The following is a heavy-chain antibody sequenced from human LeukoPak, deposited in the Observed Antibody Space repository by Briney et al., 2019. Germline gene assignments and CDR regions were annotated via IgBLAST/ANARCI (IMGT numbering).Heavy chain of an antibody. D-gene: IGHD3-22*01. Sequence: ASVKVSCKASGYTFTGYYMHWVRQAPGQGLEWMGRINPNSGGTNYAQKFQGRVTMTRDTSISTAYMELSRLRSDDTAVYCCARVGYDSSGYYYVFDYWGQGTLVTVSS. CDR2: INPNSGGT. V-gene: IGHV1-2*06. CDR1: GYTFTGYY. J-gene: IGHJ4*02. CDR3: ARVGYDSSGYYYVFDY.